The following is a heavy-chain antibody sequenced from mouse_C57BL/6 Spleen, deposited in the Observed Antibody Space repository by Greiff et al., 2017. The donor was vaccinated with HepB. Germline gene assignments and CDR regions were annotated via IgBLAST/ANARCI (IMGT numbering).Heavy chain of an antibody. V-gene: IGHV1-5*01. J-gene: IGHJ3*01. Sequence: EVQLQQSGTVLARPGASVKMSCKTSGYTFTSYWMHWVKQRPGQGLEWIAVIYPGNSDTSYNQKFKGKAKLTAVTSASTAYMGLSSLTTEDSAVYYCTRNYGSSSTPVIAYWGQGTLVTVSA. D-gene: IGHD1-1*01. CDR3: TRNYGSSSTPVIAY. CDR2: IYPGNSDT. CDR1: GYTFTSYW.